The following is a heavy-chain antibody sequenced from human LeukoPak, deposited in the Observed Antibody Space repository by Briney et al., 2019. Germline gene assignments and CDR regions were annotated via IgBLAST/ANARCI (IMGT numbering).Heavy chain of an antibody. CDR1: GYTFTSYY. CDR2: IIPILGIA. D-gene: IGHD6-13*01. V-gene: IGHV1-69*04. J-gene: IGHJ5*02. Sequence: ASVKVSCKASGYTFTSYYMHWVRQAPGQGLEWMGRIIPILGIANYAQKFQGRVTITADKSTSTAYMELSSLRSEDTAVYYCAREERQQLVGLGFDPWGQGTLVTVSS. CDR3: AREERQQLVGLGFDP.